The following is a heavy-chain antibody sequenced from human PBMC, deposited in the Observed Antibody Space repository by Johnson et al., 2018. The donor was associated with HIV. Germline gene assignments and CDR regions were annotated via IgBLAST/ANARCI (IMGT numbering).Heavy chain of an antibody. V-gene: IGHV3-7*03. D-gene: IGHD3-10*01. CDR1: GFTFSDHW. J-gene: IGHJ3*02. CDR2: IKQDGSEK. CDR3: ARDRSLWFRELWPRDAFDM. Sequence: VQLVESGGGLVQPGGSLRLSCGASGFTFSDHWMQWVRQAPGKGLEWVANIKQDGSEKYYADSLKGRFTISRDNAKNSLYLQMNSLRAEDTALYYCARDRSLWFRELWPRDAFDMWGQGTKITVSS.